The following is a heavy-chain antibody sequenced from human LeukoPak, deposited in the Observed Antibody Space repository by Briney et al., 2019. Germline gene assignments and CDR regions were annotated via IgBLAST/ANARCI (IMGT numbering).Heavy chain of an antibody. CDR1: GGSFSGYY. D-gene: IGHD6-19*01. CDR2: INHSGST. CDR3: ARANGWYPFDY. V-gene: IGHV4-34*01. J-gene: IGHJ4*02. Sequence: PSETLSLTCAVYGGSFSGYYWSWIRLPPGKGLEWIGEINHSGSTNYNPSLKSRVTISVDTSKNQFSLKLSSVTAADTAVYYCARANGWYPFDYWGQGTLVTVSS.